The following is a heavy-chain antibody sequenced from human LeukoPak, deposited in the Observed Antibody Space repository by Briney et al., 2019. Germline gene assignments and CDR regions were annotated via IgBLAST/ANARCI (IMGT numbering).Heavy chain of an antibody. CDR2: INPNSGGT. D-gene: IGHD1-26*01. Sequence: GASVKVSCKASGYTFTGYYMHWVRQAPGQGLEWMGRINPNSGGTNYAQKFQGRVTMTRDTSISTAYMELSRLRSDGTAVYYCARAAPGEWELPPPEPRQFDYWGQGTLVTVSS. CDR3: ARAAPGEWELPPPEPRQFDY. CDR1: GYTFTGYY. V-gene: IGHV1-2*06. J-gene: IGHJ4*02.